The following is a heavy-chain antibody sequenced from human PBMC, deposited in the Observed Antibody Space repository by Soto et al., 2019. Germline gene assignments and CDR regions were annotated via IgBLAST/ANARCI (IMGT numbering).Heavy chain of an antibody. D-gene: IGHD3-10*01. V-gene: IGHV4-4*07. CDR3: ARTLSGFTYGSRQFYFDY. CDR2: VFPGGPT. Sequence: SETLSLTCNVSGDPITSYFWTWIRQPAGKGLEWIGHVFPGGPTSHNSSLKSRVSMSIDTSKNQFSLTLTSVAAADTAVYYCARTLSGFTYGSRQFYFDYWGQGTLVTVSS. CDR1: GDPITSYF. J-gene: IGHJ4*02.